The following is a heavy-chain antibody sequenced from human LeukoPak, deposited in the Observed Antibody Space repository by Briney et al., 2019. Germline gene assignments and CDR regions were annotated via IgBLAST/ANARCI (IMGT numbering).Heavy chain of an antibody. CDR3: ATSGSGYDFSAFDI. CDR1: GGTFSSYA. Sequence: SVKVSCKASGGTFSSYAISWVRQAPGQGLEWMGGIIPIFGAANYAQKFQGRVTITADKSTSTAYMELSSLRSEDTAVYYCATSGSGYDFSAFDIWGQGTMVTVSS. CDR2: IIPIFGAA. V-gene: IGHV1-69*06. D-gene: IGHD5-12*01. J-gene: IGHJ3*02.